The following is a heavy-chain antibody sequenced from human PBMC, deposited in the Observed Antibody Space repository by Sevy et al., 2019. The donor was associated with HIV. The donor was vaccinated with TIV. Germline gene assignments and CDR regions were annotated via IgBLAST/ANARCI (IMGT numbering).Heavy chain of an antibody. D-gene: IGHD2-2*01. CDR2: IKSKTDGGTT. Sequence: GGSLRLSCVASGFTFSNAWMSWVRQAPGKGLEWVGRIKSKTDGGTTDYAAPVKGRLTISRDDSKNTLYLQTNSLKTEDTAVYYCTAIVVVPAELWGQGTLVTVSS. CDR1: GFTFSNAW. V-gene: IGHV3-15*01. J-gene: IGHJ4*02. CDR3: TAIVVVPAEL.